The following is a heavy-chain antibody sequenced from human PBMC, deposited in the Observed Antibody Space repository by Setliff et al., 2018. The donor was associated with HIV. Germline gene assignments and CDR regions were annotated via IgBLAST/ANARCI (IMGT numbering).Heavy chain of an antibody. CDR1: GYTFAGYG. J-gene: IGHJ4*02. D-gene: IGHD2-15*01. V-gene: IGHV1-18*01. CDR2: INIYTGDR. Sequence: ASVKVSGKASGYTFAGYGIHWVRQAPGQGLEWVGWINIYTGDRTYADNFQYRVTMTADTSTSTVYMELRHLRSDDTAVYYCARDSSASRTPPLHWGQGTLVTVSS. CDR3: ARDSSASRTPPLH.